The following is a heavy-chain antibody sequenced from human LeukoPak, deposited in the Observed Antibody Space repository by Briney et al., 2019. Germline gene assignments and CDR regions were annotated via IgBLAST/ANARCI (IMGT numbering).Heavy chain of an antibody. V-gene: IGHV3-48*02. Sequence: PGGSLRLSCAASGFTFNIYTMNWVRQAPGKGLEWVAYISSSSSTKYYADSVKGRFTISRDNAKNSLYLQMNSLRDEDTAVYYCARDHTSTYQFDSWGQGTLVTVSS. CDR1: GFTFNIYT. J-gene: IGHJ4*02. D-gene: IGHD2-2*01. CDR3: ARDHTSTYQFDS. CDR2: ISSSSSTK.